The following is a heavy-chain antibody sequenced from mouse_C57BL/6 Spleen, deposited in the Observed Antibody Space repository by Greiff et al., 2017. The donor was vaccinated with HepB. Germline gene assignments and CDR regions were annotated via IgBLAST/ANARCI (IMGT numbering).Heavy chain of an antibody. V-gene: IGHV2-6-1*01. Sequence: VQLQESGPGLVAPSQSLSITCTVSGFSLTSYGVHWVRQPPGKGLEWLVVIWSDGSTTYNSALKSRLSISKDNSKSQVFLKMNSLQTDDTAMYYCAIHEGIYDGYLDAMDYWGQGTSVTVSS. D-gene: IGHD2-3*01. CDR2: IWSDGST. J-gene: IGHJ4*01. CDR1: GFSLTSYG. CDR3: AIHEGIYDGYLDAMDY.